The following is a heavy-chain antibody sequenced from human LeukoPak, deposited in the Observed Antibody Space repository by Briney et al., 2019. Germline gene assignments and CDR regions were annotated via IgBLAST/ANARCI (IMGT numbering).Heavy chain of an antibody. D-gene: IGHD1-7*01. CDR1: GFIVSSNY. CDR2: IYPKGGT. V-gene: IGHV3-53*01. CDR3: AREVTGTIDY. Sequence: RGCLRLSFAAAGFIVSSNYIGWVRQAPGKGLGWVSAIYPKGGTYYADSVKGRFTISRDDSKNTLYLQMNSLSAEDAGVYYCAREVTGTIDYWGQGTLVTVSS. J-gene: IGHJ4*02.